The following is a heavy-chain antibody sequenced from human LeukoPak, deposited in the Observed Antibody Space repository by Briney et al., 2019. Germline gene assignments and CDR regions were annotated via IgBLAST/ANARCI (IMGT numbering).Heavy chain of an antibody. D-gene: IGHD6-19*01. V-gene: IGHV4-34*01. CDR1: GGSFSNYY. J-gene: IGHJ1*01. CDR3: ARGTWLVPVQH. CDR2: INHSGST. Sequence: SETLSLTCAVYGGSFSNYYWSWIRQPPGKGLEWIGEINHSGSTNYNPSLKSRVTISVDTSKNQFSLKLSSVTAADTAVYYCARGTWLVPVQHWGQGTLVTVSS.